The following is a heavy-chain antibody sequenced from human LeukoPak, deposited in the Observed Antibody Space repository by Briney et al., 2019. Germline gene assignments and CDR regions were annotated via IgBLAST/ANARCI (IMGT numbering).Heavy chain of an antibody. V-gene: IGHV3-30*03. Sequence: PGGSLRLSCAAPGFTFSSYAMHWVRQAPGKGLEWVAVISYDGSNKYYADSVKGRFTISRHNSKNTLYLQMNSLRAEDTAVYYCARDVPHSSGWYWYFDLWGRGTLVTVSS. CDR3: ARDVPHSSGWYWYFDL. D-gene: IGHD6-19*01. CDR1: GFTFSSYA. CDR2: ISYDGSNK. J-gene: IGHJ2*01.